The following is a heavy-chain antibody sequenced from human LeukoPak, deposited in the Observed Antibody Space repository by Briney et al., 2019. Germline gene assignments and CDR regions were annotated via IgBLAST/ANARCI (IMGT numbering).Heavy chain of an antibody. J-gene: IGHJ5*02. CDR3: ARRRGDFWSGYRFDP. D-gene: IGHD3-3*01. CDR2: IYYSGST. CDR1: GGSISSSSYY. Sequence: PSETLSLTCTVSGGSISSSSYYWGWIRQPPGKGLEWIGTIYYSGSTYFNPSLKSRVTISVDTSKNQFSLKLSSVTAADTAVHYCARRRGDFWSGYRFDPWGQGTLVTVSS. V-gene: IGHV4-39*01.